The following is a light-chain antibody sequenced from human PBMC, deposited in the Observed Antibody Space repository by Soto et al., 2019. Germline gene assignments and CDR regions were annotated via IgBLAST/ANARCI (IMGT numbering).Light chain of an antibody. Sequence: QSALTQPASVSGSPGQSITISCTGSSSDVGGNKYVSWYQQYPCKAPKLMICDVSNRPSGVSNRFSGSKSGNTASLTISGLQAEDEADYYCSAFTGTTYVFGTGTKLTVL. V-gene: IGLV2-14*01. CDR1: SSDVGGNKY. J-gene: IGLJ1*01. CDR2: DVS. CDR3: SAFTGTTYV.